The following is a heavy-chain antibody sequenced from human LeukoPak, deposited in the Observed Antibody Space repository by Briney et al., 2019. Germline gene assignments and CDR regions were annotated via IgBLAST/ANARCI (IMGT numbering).Heavy chain of an antibody. J-gene: IGHJ4*02. CDR3: ARVFREGGYVPFDY. V-gene: IGHV1-18*01. CDR2: ISAYNGNT. D-gene: IGHD5-12*01. CDR1: GYTFTSYD. Sequence: ASVKVSCKASGYTFTSYDINWVRQATGQGLEWMGWISAYNGNTNYAQKLQGRVTMTTDTSTSTAYMELRSLRSDDTAVYYCARVFREGGYVPFDYWGQGTLVTVSS.